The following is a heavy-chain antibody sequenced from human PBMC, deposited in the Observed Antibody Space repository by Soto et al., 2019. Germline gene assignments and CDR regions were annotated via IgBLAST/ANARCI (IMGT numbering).Heavy chain of an antibody. CDR1: GFSGSSYG. CDR2: SGSGYSI. V-gene: IGHV3-23*01. D-gene: IGHD6-13*01. CDR3: AKGRGSSWSVVFFEY. Sequence: LRLSCAASGFSGSSYGMSWVRQARGKGLECVASSGSGYSIYYADSVKGRFTISRDNSRNTLLLQMNSLRAEDTAVYYCAKGRGSSWSVVFFEYWRQGALVTVSS. J-gene: IGHJ4*02.